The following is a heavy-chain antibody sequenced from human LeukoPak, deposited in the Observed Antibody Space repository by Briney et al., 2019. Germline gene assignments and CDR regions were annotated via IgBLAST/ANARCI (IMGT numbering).Heavy chain of an antibody. V-gene: IGHV1-18*01. CDR1: GYTFTHHG. CDR2: TSCYNGDT. CDR3: ARDPSNSSGYHAHFDS. J-gene: IGHJ4*02. Sequence: GASVKVSCKASGYTFTHHGISWVRQAPGQGLEWMGWTSCYNGDTMYAQNVQGRVTMTTDTSTRTAYIELRSLSSDDTAMYYCARDPSNSSGYHAHFDSWGQGTLVTVSS. D-gene: IGHD3-22*01.